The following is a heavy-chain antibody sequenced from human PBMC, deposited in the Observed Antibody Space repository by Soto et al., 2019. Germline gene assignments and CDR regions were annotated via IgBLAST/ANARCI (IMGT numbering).Heavy chain of an antibody. CDR2: IYTSGST. CDR3: ARLLRFLEGSQSGWFDP. CDR1: GGSIDNSHSF. Sequence: SETLSLTCDVSGGSIDNSHSFWGWIRQPAGKGLEWIGRIYTSGSTNCNPSLKSRVTMSVDTSKNQFSLKLSSVTAADTAVYYCARLLRFLEGSQSGWFDPWGQGTLVTVYS. D-gene: IGHD3-3*01. J-gene: IGHJ5*02. V-gene: IGHV4-4*07.